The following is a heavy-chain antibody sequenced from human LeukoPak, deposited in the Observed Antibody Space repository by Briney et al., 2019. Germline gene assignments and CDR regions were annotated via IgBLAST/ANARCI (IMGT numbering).Heavy chain of an antibody. J-gene: IGHJ5*02. CDR2: IYYSGST. D-gene: IGHD3-10*01. Sequence: PSETLSLTCIVSGGSINNYYWSWIRQPPGKGLEWIGYIYYSGSTNYNPSLKSRVTISVDTSKNQFSLKLSSVTAADTAVYYCARGTQYGSGSYFWFDPWGQGTLVTASS. CDR1: GGSINNYY. V-gene: IGHV4-59*01. CDR3: ARGTQYGSGSYFWFDP.